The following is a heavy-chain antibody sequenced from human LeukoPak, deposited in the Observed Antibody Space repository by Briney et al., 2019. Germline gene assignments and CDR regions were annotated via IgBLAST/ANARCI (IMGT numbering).Heavy chain of an antibody. V-gene: IGHV3-21*01. CDR1: GFIFSGYS. D-gene: IGHD6-13*01. CDR2: LSSSSTYI. CDR3: AGGFFREHGNSWYYFDY. J-gene: IGHJ4*02. Sequence: GGSLRLSCAASGFIFSGYSMSWVRQAPGEGLEWVSSLSSSSTYIYYADSVKGRFTISRDNAKNSLYLQMNSLRAEDTAVYYCAGGFFREHGNSWYYFDYWGQGTLVTVSS.